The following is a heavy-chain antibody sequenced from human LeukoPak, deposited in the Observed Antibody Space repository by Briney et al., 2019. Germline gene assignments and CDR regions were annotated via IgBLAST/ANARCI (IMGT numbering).Heavy chain of an antibody. D-gene: IGHD6-13*01. V-gene: IGHV5-51*01. Sequence: GESLQISCKGSGYSFTSYWIGWVRQMPGKGLEWMGIIYPGDSDTRYSPSFQGQVTISADKSISTAYLQWSSLKASDTAMYYCARRGRYSSSWYGYYFDYWGQGTLVTVSS. CDR2: IYPGDSDT. CDR3: ARRGRYSSSWYGYYFDY. CDR1: GYSFTSYW. J-gene: IGHJ4*02.